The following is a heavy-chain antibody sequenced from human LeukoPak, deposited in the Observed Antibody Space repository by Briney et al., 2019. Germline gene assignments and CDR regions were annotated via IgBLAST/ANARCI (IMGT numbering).Heavy chain of an antibody. V-gene: IGHV3-30*19. CDR3: TRASGSYSNFDY. CDR2: ISFDGNTQ. Sequence: GGSLRLSCAASGFRFSGYGMHWVRQAPGKGLEWVAVISFDGNTQYLADSVRGRFTISRDNPKTTLDLQMNSLRTEDTALYYCTRASGSYSNFDYWGQGTLVTVSS. J-gene: IGHJ4*02. CDR1: GFRFSGYG. D-gene: IGHD1-26*01.